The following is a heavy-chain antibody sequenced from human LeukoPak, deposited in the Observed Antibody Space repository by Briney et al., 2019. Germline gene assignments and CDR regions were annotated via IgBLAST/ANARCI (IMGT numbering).Heavy chain of an antibody. CDR2: THSSGNT. D-gene: IGHD3-10*01. V-gene: IGHV4-30-4*01. Sequence: PSGTLSLTCTASVGSVSSGDYYWIWIRQPPGKGLEWIGYTHSSGNTFYNPTLKSRTTISVDPSQNHFSLRLTSLTAADSAVFYCAATFGSDSYYYYYYGMAVWGQGTSVTVS. CDR1: VGSVSSGDYY. J-gene: IGHJ6*02. CDR3: AATFGSDSYYYYYYGMAV.